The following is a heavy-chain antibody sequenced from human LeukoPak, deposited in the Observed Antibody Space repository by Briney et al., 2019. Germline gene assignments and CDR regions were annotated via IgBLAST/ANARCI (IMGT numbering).Heavy chain of an antibody. Sequence: PGGSLRLSCAASGFTFSNYAMSWVRQAPGKGLEWVSGISASGGSTYYADSVKGRFTISRDNSKNTLYQQMNTLRADDTAVFYCARGIGVYGANKNYWGQGTLVAVSS. V-gene: IGHV3-23*01. CDR3: ARGIGVYGANKNY. CDR2: ISASGGST. D-gene: IGHD4-23*01. CDR1: GFTFSNYA. J-gene: IGHJ4*02.